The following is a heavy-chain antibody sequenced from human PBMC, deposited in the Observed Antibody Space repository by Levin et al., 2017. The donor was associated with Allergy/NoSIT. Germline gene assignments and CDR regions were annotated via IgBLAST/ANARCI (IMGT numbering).Heavy chain of an antibody. CDR1: GYTLTELS. J-gene: IGHJ5*02. CDR3: ATGMFEYSSSAEHT. V-gene: IGHV1-24*01. Sequence: EASVKVSCKVSGYTLTELSMHWVRQAPGKGLEWMGGFDPEDGETIYAQKFQGRVTMTEDTSTDTAYMELSSLRSEDTAVYYCATGMFEYSSSAEHTWGQGTLVTVSS. D-gene: IGHD6-6*01. CDR2: FDPEDGET.